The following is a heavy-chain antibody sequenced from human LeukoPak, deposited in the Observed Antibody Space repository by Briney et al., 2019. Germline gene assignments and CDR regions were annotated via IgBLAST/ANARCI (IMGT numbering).Heavy chain of an antibody. J-gene: IGHJ4*02. CDR2: IKSKTDGGTT. CDR1: GFTFSNAW. D-gene: IGHD3-16*01. V-gene: IGHV3-15*01. Sequence: GGSLRLSCAASGFTFSNAWMSWVRQAPGKGLEWVGRIKSKTDGGTTDYAAPVKGRFTISRDDSKNTLYLQMNSLKTEDTAVYYCTTDFHWDSYDYVWASRYYFDYWGQGTLVTVSS. CDR3: TTDFHWDSYDYVWASRYYFDY.